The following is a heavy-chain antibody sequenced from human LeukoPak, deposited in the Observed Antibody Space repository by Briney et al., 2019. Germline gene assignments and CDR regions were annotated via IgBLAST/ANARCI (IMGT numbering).Heavy chain of an antibody. CDR1: GYTLTELS. CDR3: ATDLRMRDGSYGR. CDR2: FDPEDGET. V-gene: IGHV1-24*01. D-gene: IGHD5-18*01. J-gene: IGHJ4*02. Sequence: ASEKVSCKVSGYTLTELSMHWVRQAPGKGREWVGGFDPEDGETIYAQKFQGRVTMTEDTSTDTAYMELSSLRSEDTAVYYCATDLRMRDGSYGRWGQGTLVTVSS.